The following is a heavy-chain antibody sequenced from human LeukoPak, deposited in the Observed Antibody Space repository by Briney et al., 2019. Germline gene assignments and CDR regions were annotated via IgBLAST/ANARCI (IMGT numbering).Heavy chain of an antibody. Sequence: GGSLRLSCAVSVLTFSNAWMSWGRQAPGKGLEWVGRIKRSTVGGTTEYAAPVKGRFTISRDDSKDTVYLQMNSLKTEDTAVYYCTAGPGNSGYWGQGTLVTVSS. V-gene: IGHV3-15*01. D-gene: IGHD4-23*01. CDR1: VLTFSNAW. J-gene: IGHJ4*02. CDR3: TAGPGNSGY. CDR2: IKRSTVGGTT.